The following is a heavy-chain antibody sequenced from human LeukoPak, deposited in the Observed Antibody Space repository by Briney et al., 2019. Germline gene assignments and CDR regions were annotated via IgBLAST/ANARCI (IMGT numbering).Heavy chain of an antibody. J-gene: IGHJ3*02. V-gene: IGHV5-51*01. CDR2: IYSGDSDT. CDR1: GYSFTNYW. CDR3: ARSSQRTTATRGDAFDI. D-gene: IGHD1-14*01. Sequence: GESPKISCKGSGYSFTNYWIGWVRQMPGKGLEWMGIIYSGDSDTRYSPSFQGQVTISADKSISTAYLQWSSLEASDTAMYYCARSSQRTTATRGDAFDIWGQGTMVTFSS.